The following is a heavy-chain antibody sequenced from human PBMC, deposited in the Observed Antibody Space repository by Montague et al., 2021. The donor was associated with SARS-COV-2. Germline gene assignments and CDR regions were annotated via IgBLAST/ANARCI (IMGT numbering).Heavy chain of an antibody. D-gene: IGHD2-8*02. CDR1: GGSISSVDSY. V-gene: IGHV4-31*03. CDR3: ARARGIGGICLGAFEY. Sequence: TLSLTCSVSGGSISSVDSYWSWIRQHPGKGLEWIGYIYYSGTTYYXPSLKSRLTISVDTSNNQFSLRLSSVTAADTAVCYCARARGIGGICLGAFEYWGQGSLVTVSS. CDR2: IYYSGTT. J-gene: IGHJ4*02.